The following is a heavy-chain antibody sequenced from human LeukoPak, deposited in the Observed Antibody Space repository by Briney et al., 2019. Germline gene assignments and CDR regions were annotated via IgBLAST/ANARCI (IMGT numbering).Heavy chain of an antibody. CDR2: IYHSGST. J-gene: IGHJ3*02. CDR3: AREVGDYDFWSGYRYDAFDI. Sequence: SGTLSLTCAVSGDSITSNYWWAWIRQPPGKGLEWIGEIYHSGSTNYNPSLKSRVTISVDTSKNQFSLKLSSVTAADTAVYYCAREVGDYDFWSGYRYDAFDIWGQGTMVTVSS. CDR1: GDSITSNYW. V-gene: IGHV4-4*02. D-gene: IGHD3-3*01.